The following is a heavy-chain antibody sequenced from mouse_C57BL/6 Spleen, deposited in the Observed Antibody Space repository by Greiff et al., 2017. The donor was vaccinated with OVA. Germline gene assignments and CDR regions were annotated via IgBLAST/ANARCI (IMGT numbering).Heavy chain of an antibody. D-gene: IGHD2-1*01. V-gene: IGHV10-1*01. CDR3: VREAYGNYEYFDV. CDR1: GFSFNTYA. Sequence: EVMLVESGGGLVQPKGSLKLSCAASGFSFNTYAMNWVRQAPGKGLEWVASIRSKSNNYATYYADSVKDRFTISRDDSESRLYRQMNNLKTGDTAMYYCVREAYGNYEYFDVWGTGTTVTVSS. CDR2: IRSKSNNYAT. J-gene: IGHJ1*03.